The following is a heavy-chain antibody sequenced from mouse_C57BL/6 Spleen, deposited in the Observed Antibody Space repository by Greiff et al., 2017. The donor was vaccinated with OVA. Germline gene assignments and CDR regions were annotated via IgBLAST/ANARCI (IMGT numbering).Heavy chain of an antibody. J-gene: IGHJ2*01. Sequence: VKLVESGPELVKPGASVKLSCKASGYTFTSYDINWVKQRPGQGLEWIGWIYPRDGSTKYNEKFKGKATLTVDTSSSTAYMELHSLTSEDSAVYFCARFGTAQATWGGYWGQGTTLTVSS. V-gene: IGHV1-85*01. CDR1: GYTFTSYD. D-gene: IGHD3-2*02. CDR3: ARFGTAQATWGGY. CDR2: IYPRDGST.